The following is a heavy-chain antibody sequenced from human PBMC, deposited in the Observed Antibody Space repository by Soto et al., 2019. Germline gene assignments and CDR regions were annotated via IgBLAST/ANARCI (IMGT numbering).Heavy chain of an antibody. J-gene: IGHJ4*02. CDR2: IYPLFSTT. CDR3: AASSSVAAAGYFKF. Sequence: QVQLGQSGAEVKEPGSSVKVSCKATGDLFNNYAFNWVRQAPGQGLERMGRIYPLFSTTNYAQKFQGRVTIGADELTTSVYLEVSNLESEDTAMYYCAASSSVAAAGYFKFWGQGTLVTVSP. D-gene: IGHD6-13*01. V-gene: IGHV1-69*01. CDR1: GDLFNNYA.